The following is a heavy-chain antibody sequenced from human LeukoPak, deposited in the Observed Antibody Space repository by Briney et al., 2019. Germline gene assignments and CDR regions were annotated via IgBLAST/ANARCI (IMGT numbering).Heavy chain of an antibody. CDR2: IYPGDSDT. J-gene: IGHJ4*02. Sequence: GESLKISCKGSGYSFTSYWIGWVRQMPGKGLEWMGIIYPGDSDTRYSPSFQGQVTISADKSISTAYLQWSSLKASDTAMYYCARSRSYDFWSGYSSGSTFDYWGQGTLVTVSS. V-gene: IGHV5-51*01. D-gene: IGHD3-3*01. CDR3: ARSRSYDFWSGYSSGSTFDY. CDR1: GYSFTSYW.